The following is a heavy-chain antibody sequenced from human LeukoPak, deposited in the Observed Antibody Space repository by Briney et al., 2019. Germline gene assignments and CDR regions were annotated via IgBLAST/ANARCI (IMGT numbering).Heavy chain of an antibody. V-gene: IGHV4-34*01. CDR2: INHSGST. D-gene: IGHD4-17*01. CDR1: GGSFSGYY. J-gene: IGHJ4*02. Sequence: KTSETLSLTCAVYGGSFSGYYWTWIRQPPGKGLEWIGEINHSGSTNYNPSLKSRVTISVDTSKNQFSLKLSSVTAADTAVYYCARCNGPPTSVTTLFDYWGQGTLVTFSS. CDR3: ARCNGPPTSVTTLFDY.